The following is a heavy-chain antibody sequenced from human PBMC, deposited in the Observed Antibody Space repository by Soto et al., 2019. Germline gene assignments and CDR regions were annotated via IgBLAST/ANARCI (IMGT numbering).Heavy chain of an antibody. Sequence: ASVKVSCKASGFTFTSSAVQWVRQARGQRLEWIGWIVVGSGNTNYAQKFQERVTITRDMSTSTAYMELSSLRSEDTAVYYCAALYCSGGSCYHLTFDYWGQGTLVTVSS. J-gene: IGHJ4*02. CDR1: GFTFTSSA. CDR2: IVVGSGNT. CDR3: AALYCSGGSCYHLTFDY. D-gene: IGHD2-15*01. V-gene: IGHV1-58*01.